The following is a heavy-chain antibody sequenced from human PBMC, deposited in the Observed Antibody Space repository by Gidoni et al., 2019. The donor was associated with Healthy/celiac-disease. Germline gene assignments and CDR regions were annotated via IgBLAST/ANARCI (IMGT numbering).Heavy chain of an antibody. J-gene: IGHJ6*02. CDR1: GFTLSDYY. CDR3: ARPGYSSGWYDYYYYGMDV. D-gene: IGHD6-19*01. V-gene: IGHV3-11*01. Sequence: VESGGGLVKPGGSLRLSCAASGFTLSDYYMSWISPAPGQGLEWVSYISSSGSTIYYADAVKGRFTISRDNATNSMYLQMNSLRAEDTAVYYCARPGYSSGWYDYYYYGMDVWGQGTTVTVSS. CDR2: ISSSGSTI.